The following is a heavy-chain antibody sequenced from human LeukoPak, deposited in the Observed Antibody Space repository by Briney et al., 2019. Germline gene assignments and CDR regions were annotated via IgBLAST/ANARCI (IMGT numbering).Heavy chain of an antibody. CDR2: INRSGST. V-gene: IGHV4-34*01. D-gene: IGHD3-22*01. Sequence: SETLSLTCAVYGGSFSGYYWSWIRQPPGKGLEWIGEINRSGSTNYNPSLKSRVTISVDTSKNQFSLKLSSVTAADTAVYYCARENLGYYDSSGYAFDYWGQGTLVTVSS. CDR1: GGSFSGYY. J-gene: IGHJ4*02. CDR3: ARENLGYYDSSGYAFDY.